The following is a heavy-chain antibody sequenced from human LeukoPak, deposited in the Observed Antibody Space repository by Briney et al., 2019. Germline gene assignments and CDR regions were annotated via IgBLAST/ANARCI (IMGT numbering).Heavy chain of an antibody. CDR3: ARAVGYFDWLPLFDY. D-gene: IGHD3-9*01. V-gene: IGHV4-38-2*02. Sequence: KASETLSLTCTVSGYSISSGFYWGWIRQPPGKGLEWIGNIYHSGITYYNPSLKSRVTISVATSKNQFSLKLSSVTAADTAVYYCARAVGYFDWLPLFDYWGQGTLVTVSS. CDR2: IYHSGIT. J-gene: IGHJ4*02. CDR1: GYSISSGFY.